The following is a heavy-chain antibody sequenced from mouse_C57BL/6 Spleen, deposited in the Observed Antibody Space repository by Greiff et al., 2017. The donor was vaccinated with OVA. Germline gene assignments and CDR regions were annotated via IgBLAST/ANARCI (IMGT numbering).Heavy chain of an antibody. CDR1: GYTFTSYW. CDR3: ARSYLSYWYFDV. Sequence: QVQLQQPGAELVRPGSSVKLSCKASGYTFTSYWMDWVKQRPGQGLEWIGNIYPSDSETHYNQKFKDKATLTVDKSSSTAYMQLSSLTSEDSAVYYCARSYLSYWYFDVWGTGTTVTVSS. CDR2: IYPSDSET. J-gene: IGHJ1*03. V-gene: IGHV1-61*01. D-gene: IGHD5-5*01.